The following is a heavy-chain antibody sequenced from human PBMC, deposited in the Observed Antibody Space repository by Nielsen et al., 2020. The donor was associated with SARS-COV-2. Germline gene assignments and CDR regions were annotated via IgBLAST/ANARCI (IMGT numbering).Heavy chain of an antibody. Sequence: WIRQPPGKGLEWVAAISYDGSNKYYADSVKGRFTISRDNSKNTLYLQMNSLRAEDTAVYYCAKGVVAATEDPYYYYYYGMDVWGQGTTVTVSS. J-gene: IGHJ6*02. D-gene: IGHD2-15*01. CDR3: AKGVVAATEDPYYYYYYGMDV. V-gene: IGHV3-30*18. CDR2: ISYDGSNK.